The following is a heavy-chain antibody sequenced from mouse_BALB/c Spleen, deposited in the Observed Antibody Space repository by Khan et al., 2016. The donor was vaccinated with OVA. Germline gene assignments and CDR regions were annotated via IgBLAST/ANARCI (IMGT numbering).Heavy chain of an antibody. D-gene: IGHD2-1*01. V-gene: IGHV1-77*01. CDR2: IYPGSVST. Sequence: QVQLQQSGPELVKPGASVKMSCKASGYIFTDYVISWVKQRTGQGLEWIGEIYPGSVSTYYNEKFKGKATLTADTSSNTAYMQLSSLTSEDSAVYFCSKIYYGNSEAMDYWGQGTSVTVSS. J-gene: IGHJ4*01. CDR3: SKIYYGNSEAMDY. CDR1: GYIFTDYV.